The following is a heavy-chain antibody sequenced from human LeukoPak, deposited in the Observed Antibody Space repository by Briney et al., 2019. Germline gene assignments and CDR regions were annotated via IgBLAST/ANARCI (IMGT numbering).Heavy chain of an antibody. V-gene: IGHV3-49*04. J-gene: IGHJ6*02. CDR1: QFTFGDYA. D-gene: IGHD5-12*01. CDR3: TRGGIVATIGYAMDV. CDR2: IRNEAFGGTT. Sequence: GGSLRLSCTGSQFTFGDYALSWVRQAPGKGLEWVGLIRNEAFGGTTEFAASVEGRFSISRDDSVAYLQMNSLQVEDTGVYYCTRGGIVATIGYAMDVWGRGTTVTVAS.